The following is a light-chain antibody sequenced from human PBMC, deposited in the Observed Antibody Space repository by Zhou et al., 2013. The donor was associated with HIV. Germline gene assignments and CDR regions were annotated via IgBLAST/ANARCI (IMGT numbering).Light chain of an antibody. CDR3: QNYNSARALT. Sequence: DIQMTQSPSSLSASIGDRVTITCRASQSIGRNLNWYQQKPGSAPKALIYAASKLRSGVPSRFRGSGSEVDFTLTITSLQPEDFATYYCQNYNSARALTFGGGTKVEI. CDR2: AAS. CDR1: QSIGRN. J-gene: IGKJ4*01. V-gene: IGKV1-39*01.